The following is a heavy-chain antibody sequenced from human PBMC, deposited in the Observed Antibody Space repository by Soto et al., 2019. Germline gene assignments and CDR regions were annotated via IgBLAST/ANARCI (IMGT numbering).Heavy chain of an antibody. CDR2: FRTSGDGGTT. J-gene: IGHJ4*02. D-gene: IGHD3-10*01. Sequence: EAQLLESGGGLVQPGGSLRLSCAASGFTFSSYAMSWVRQAPGKGLEWVSGFRTSGDGGTTYYADSVKGRFTISRDNSKNMLFLQMNSLRAEDTAIYYCAKKVNSGPGSQYFDYWGQGTLVTVSS. CDR3: AKKVNSGPGSQYFDY. CDR1: GFTFSSYA. V-gene: IGHV3-23*01.